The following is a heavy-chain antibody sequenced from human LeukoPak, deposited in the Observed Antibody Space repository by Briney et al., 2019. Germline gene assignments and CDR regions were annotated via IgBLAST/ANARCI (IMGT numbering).Heavy chain of an antibody. Sequence: SETLSLTCTVSGGSISSSTYYWGWIRQPPGQGLEWIGSIYYSGSTYYNPSLKSRVTISVDTSKNQFSLKLSSVTAADTAVYYCARGPYGAGLGYWGQGTLVTVSS. V-gene: IGHV4-39*01. CDR1: GGSISSSTYY. J-gene: IGHJ4*02. CDR2: IYYSGST. CDR3: ARGPYGAGLGY. D-gene: IGHD4-17*01.